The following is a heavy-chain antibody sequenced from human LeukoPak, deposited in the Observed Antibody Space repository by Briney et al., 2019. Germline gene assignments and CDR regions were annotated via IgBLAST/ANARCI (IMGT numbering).Heavy chain of an antibody. CDR3: ARDRELYRFAIDY. CDR2: IYTNGRT. J-gene: IGHJ4*02. V-gene: IGHV4-4*07. D-gene: IGHD1-7*01. CDR1: GASIRSYY. Sequence: PCEGLPLAFSVSGASIRSYYWSWIRQPAGKGLGWIGRIYTNGRTNYNPSIKSRVTISVDKSKNKFSLKLTSVTAADTAVYYCARDRELYRFAIDYWGQGALVTVSS.